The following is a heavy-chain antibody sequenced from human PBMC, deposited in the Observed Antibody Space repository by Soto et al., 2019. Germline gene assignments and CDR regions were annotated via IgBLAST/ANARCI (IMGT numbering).Heavy chain of an antibody. D-gene: IGHD1-26*01. Sequence: ASVKVSCKASGYTFTSYGMQGVRQSPGQRLEWMGWINAGNGNTKYSQKFQGRVTITRDTSASTAYMELSSLRSEDTAVYYCARANHWDLLFDYWGQGTLVPVTP. J-gene: IGHJ4*02. CDR2: INAGNGNT. CDR3: ARANHWDLLFDY. CDR1: GYTFTSYG. V-gene: IGHV1-3*01.